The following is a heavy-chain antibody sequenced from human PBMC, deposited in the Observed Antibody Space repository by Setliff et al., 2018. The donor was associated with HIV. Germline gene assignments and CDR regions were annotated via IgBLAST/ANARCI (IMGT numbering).Heavy chain of an antibody. V-gene: IGHV3-15*07. D-gene: IGHD6-13*01. J-gene: IGHJ4*02. CDR1: GFTFSNAW. Sequence: PGGSLRLSCAASGFTFSNAWLNWVRQAPGKGLEWGVHIKSKTDGGTTDYAAPVKGRFTISRDDSKNTLCLQMNSLKTEDTAVYYCTTDPSSRGYWGQGALVTVSS. CDR2: IKSKTDGGTT. CDR3: TTDPSSRGY.